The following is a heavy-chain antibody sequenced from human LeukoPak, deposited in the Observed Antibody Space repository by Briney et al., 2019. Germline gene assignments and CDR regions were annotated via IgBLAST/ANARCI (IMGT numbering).Heavy chain of an antibody. Sequence: GASVKVSCKPSGYTFTSYYMHWVRQAPGQGLEWMGLINPSGGSTSYAQKFQGRVTMTRDMSTSTVYMELSSLRSEDTAVYYCARGSSGTAMDDYWGQGTLVTVSS. CDR3: ARGSSGTAMDDY. J-gene: IGHJ4*02. V-gene: IGHV1-46*01. D-gene: IGHD5-18*01. CDR1: GYTFTSYY. CDR2: INPSGGST.